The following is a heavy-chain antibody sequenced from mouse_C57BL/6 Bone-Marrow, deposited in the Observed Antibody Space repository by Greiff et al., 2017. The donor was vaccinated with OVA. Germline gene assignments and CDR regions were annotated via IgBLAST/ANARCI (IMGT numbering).Heavy chain of an antibody. J-gene: IGHJ1*03. CDR2: IWRGGST. CDR3: AKKGGLYDYDEYFDV. CDR1: GFSLTSYG. Sequence: QVQLQQSGPGLVQPSQSLSITCTVSGFSLTSYGVHWVRQSPGKGLEWLGVIWRGGSTDYNAAFMSRLSITKDNSKSQVFFKMNSLQADDTAIYYCAKKGGLYDYDEYFDVWGTGTTVTVSS. V-gene: IGHV2-5*01. D-gene: IGHD2-4*01.